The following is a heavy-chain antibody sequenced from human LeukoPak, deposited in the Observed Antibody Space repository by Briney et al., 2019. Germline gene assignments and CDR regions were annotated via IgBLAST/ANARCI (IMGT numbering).Heavy chain of an antibody. CDR3: ARGMGYSYGHPQGAFDI. CDR1: GYTFTSYE. CDR2: MSAYNGKT. D-gene: IGHD5-18*01. Sequence: ASVKVSCKASGYTFTSYEINWVRQATGQGLEWMGWMSAYNGKTNYAHSLQGRVTVTADTSTSTAYMELRSLRSEDTAVYYCARGMGYSYGHPQGAFDIWGQGTMVTVSS. V-gene: IGHV1-18*01. J-gene: IGHJ3*02.